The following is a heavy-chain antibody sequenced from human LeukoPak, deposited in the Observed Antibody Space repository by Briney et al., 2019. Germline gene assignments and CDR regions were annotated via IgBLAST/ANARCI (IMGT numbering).Heavy chain of an antibody. V-gene: IGHV3-48*03. Sequence: GGSLRLSCAASGITFSSYGMSWVRQAPGKGLEWVSSISSTGGTTYYADSVKGRFTISRDNAKNSLYLQMNSLRAEDTAVYYCAELGITMIGGVWGKGTTVTISS. CDR3: AELGITMIGGV. D-gene: IGHD3-10*02. CDR1: GITFSSYG. CDR2: ISSTGGTT. J-gene: IGHJ6*04.